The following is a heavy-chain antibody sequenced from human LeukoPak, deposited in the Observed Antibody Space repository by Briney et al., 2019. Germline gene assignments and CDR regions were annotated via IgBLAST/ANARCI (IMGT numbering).Heavy chain of an antibody. CDR2: ISSSGSTI. CDR3: ARDLDSSSSTDAFDI. V-gene: IGHV3-48*04. J-gene: IGHJ3*02. D-gene: IGHD6-13*01. CDR1: GFTFSSYS. Sequence: GGSLRLSCTASGFTFSSYSMNWVRQAPGKGLEWVSYISSSGSTIYYADSVKGRFTISRDNAKNSLYLQMNSLRADDTAVYYCARDLDSSSSTDAFDIWGQGTMVTVSS.